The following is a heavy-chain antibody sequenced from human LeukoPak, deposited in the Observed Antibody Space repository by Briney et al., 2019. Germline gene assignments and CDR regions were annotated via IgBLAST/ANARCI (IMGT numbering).Heavy chain of an antibody. Sequence: SETQSLTCAVYVGCFSGYYWSWIRQRPGKGLEWIGEINHSGSTNYNPSLKSRVTISVDTSKNQFSLKLSSVTAADTAVYYCARAAGFDWLLLSYWGQGTLVTVSS. CDR2: INHSGST. CDR3: ARAAGFDWLLLSY. D-gene: IGHD3-9*01. CDR1: VGCFSGYY. V-gene: IGHV4-34*01. J-gene: IGHJ4*02.